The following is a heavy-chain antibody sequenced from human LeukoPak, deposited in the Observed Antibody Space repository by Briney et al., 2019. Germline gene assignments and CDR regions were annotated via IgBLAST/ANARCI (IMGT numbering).Heavy chain of an antibody. CDR3: ARHVAVNSRYYYYYYMVV. D-gene: IGHD4-23*01. V-gene: IGHV4-39*01. CDR2: IYYSGST. CDR1: GGSISSSSYY. Sequence: PSETLSLTCTVSGGSISSSSYYWGWVRQPPGKGLEWIGSIYYSGSTYYNPSLKSRVTISVDTSKNQFSLKLSSVTAADTAVYYCARHVAVNSRYYYYYYMVVWGKGTTVTVSS. J-gene: IGHJ6*03.